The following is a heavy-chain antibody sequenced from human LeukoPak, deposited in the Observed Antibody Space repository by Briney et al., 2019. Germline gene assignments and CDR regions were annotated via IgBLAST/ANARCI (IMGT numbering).Heavy chain of an antibody. CDR2: ANPTSGRT. J-gene: IGHJ4*02. CDR1: GYTFTASY. CDR3: AREPTSGSCYFDY. Sequence: GASVKVSCKASGYTFTASYLHWVRQAPGLGLEWMGMANPTSGRTNYAQKFRGRVTITRDTSTSTVYMELTSLRSEDTAVYYCAREPTSGSCYFDYWGLGTLVTVSS. D-gene: IGHD1-26*01. V-gene: IGHV1-46*01.